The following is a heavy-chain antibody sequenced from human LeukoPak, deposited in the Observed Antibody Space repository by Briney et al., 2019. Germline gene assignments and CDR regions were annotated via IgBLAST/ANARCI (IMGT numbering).Heavy chain of an antibody. CDR1: GFTFSSYW. Sequence: QPGESLRLSCAASGFTFSSYWMHWVRQAPGKGLVWVSRINTDGSSTTYADSVKGRFTISRDNAKNTLYLQMNSLSAEDTAVYYCARGYSSSYRIDYWGQGTLVTVSS. CDR2: INTDGSST. D-gene: IGHD6-6*01. V-gene: IGHV3-74*01. CDR3: ARGYSSSYRIDY. J-gene: IGHJ4*02.